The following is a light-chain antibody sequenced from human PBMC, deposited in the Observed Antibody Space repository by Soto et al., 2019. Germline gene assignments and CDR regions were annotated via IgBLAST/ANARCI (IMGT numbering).Light chain of an antibody. CDR1: QSVSKY. Sequence: EVVLTQSPATLSLSPGERATLSCRASQSVSKYLVWYQQKPGQAPRLLIYDASNRATGIPARFSGSGSGTDFTLTISSLEPEDFAVYYCQQRLTWPPLTFGGGTKVEIK. V-gene: IGKV3-11*01. CDR3: QQRLTWPPLT. J-gene: IGKJ4*01. CDR2: DAS.